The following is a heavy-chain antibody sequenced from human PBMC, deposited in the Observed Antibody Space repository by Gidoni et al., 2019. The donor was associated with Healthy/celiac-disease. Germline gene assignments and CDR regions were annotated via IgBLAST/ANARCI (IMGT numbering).Heavy chain of an antibody. CDR2: ISYDGSNK. Sequence: QVQLVESGGGVVQPGRSLRLSCAASGFTFSSYGMHWVRQAPGKGLEWVAVISYDGSNKYYADSVKGRFTISRDNSKNTLYLQMNSLRAEDTAVYYCAKGPSGGDYYDSSGYQHGLDYWGQGTLVTVSS. D-gene: IGHD3-22*01. J-gene: IGHJ4*02. V-gene: IGHV3-30*18. CDR1: GFTFSSYG. CDR3: AKGPSGGDYYDSSGYQHGLDY.